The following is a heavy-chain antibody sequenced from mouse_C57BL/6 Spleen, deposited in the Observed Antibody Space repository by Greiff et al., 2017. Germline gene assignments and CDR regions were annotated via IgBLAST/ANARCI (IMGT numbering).Heavy chain of an antibody. CDR1: GYTFTSYW. Sequence: VQLQQPGAELVKPGASVKMSCKASGYTFTSYWITWVKQRPGQGLEWIGDIYPGSGSTNYNEKFKSKATLTVDTSSSTAYMQLSSLTSEDSAVYYCARRGSGYPYYFDYWGQGTTLTVSS. V-gene: IGHV1-55*01. CDR3: ARRGSGYPYYFDY. CDR2: IYPGSGST. J-gene: IGHJ2*01. D-gene: IGHD3-2*02.